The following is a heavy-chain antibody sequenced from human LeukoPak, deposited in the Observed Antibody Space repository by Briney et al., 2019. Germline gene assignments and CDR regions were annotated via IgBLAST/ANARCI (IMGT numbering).Heavy chain of an antibody. CDR3: ASRAAAGNFDY. D-gene: IGHD6-13*01. V-gene: IGHV4-59*01. CDR1: GGSISSYY. Sequence: PSETLSLTCTVSGGSISSYYWSWIRQPPGKGLERIGYIYYSGSTNYNPSLKSRVTISVDTSKNQFSLKLSSVTAADTAVYYCASRAAAGNFDYWGQGTLVTVSS. J-gene: IGHJ4*02. CDR2: IYYSGST.